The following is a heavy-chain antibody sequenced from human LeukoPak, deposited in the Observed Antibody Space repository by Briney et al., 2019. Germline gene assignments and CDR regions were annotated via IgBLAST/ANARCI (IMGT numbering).Heavy chain of an antibody. CDR1: GASISSNNW. D-gene: IGHD4-17*01. J-gene: IGHJ2*01. CDR3: ARGSSGTPDGDYERYFDL. Sequence: KSSETLSLTCAVSGASISSNNWWWSWVRQPPGKGLEWIGEIYHSGSTNYNPSLKSRVTISVDTSKNQFSLKLSSVTAADTAVYYCARGSSGTPDGDYERYFDLWGRGTLVTVSS. V-gene: IGHV4-4*02. CDR2: IYHSGST.